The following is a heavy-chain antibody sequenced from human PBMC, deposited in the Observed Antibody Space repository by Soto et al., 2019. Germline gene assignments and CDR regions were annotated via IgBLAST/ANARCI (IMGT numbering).Heavy chain of an antibody. V-gene: IGHV3-21*01. CDR2: ISSSSSYI. Sequence: GGSLRLSCAASAFTFSSMNWVRQAPGKGLEWVSSISSSSSYIYYADSVKGRFTISRDNAKNSLYLQMNSLRAEDTAVYYCARVGGSYSVDAFDIWGQGTMVTVS. CDR3: ARVGGSYSVDAFDI. J-gene: IGHJ3*02. D-gene: IGHD1-26*01. CDR1: AFTFSS.